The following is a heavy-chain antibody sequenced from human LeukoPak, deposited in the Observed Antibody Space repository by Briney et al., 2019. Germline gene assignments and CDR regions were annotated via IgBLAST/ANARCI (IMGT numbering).Heavy chain of an antibody. J-gene: IGHJ4*02. D-gene: IGHD3-9*01. Sequence: GGSLRLSCAASGFTFSSYSMNWVRQAPGKGLEWVSSISSSSYIYYADSVKGRFTISRDNAKNSLYLQMSSLRAEDTAVYYCARDREPKTLYDILTGYYRAYYFDYWGQGTLVTVSS. CDR1: GFTFSSYS. CDR3: ARDREPKTLYDILTGYYRAYYFDY. CDR2: ISSSSYI. V-gene: IGHV3-21*01.